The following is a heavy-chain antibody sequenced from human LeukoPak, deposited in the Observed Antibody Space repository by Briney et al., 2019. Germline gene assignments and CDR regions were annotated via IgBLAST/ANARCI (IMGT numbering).Heavy chain of an antibody. J-gene: IGHJ4*02. CDR1: AYTFTAYY. D-gene: IGHD3-16*01. Sequence: ASVKVSCKASAYTFTAYYMYWMRQAPGQGREDMGWINPNNGGTNYAQKFQGRVTMTRDTSINTAYMELSRLISDDTAVYYCATVSKGGDGYNPFCYWGQGTLVTVSS. V-gene: IGHV1-2*02. CDR3: ATVSKGGDGYNPFCY. CDR2: INPNNGGT.